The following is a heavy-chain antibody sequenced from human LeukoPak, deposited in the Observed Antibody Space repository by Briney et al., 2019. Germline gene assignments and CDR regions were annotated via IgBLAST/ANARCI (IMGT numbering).Heavy chain of an antibody. CDR1: GGSISSSSYY. Sequence: SETLSLTCTVSGGSISSSSYYWGWLRQPPGKGLEWIGSIYYSGSTYYNPSLKSRVTISVDTSKNQFSLKLSSVTAADTAVYYCSGRGGIVVVPARSNWFDPWGQGTLVTVSS. CDR2: IYYSGST. CDR3: SGRGGIVVVPARSNWFDP. V-gene: IGHV4-39*01. D-gene: IGHD2-2*01. J-gene: IGHJ5*02.